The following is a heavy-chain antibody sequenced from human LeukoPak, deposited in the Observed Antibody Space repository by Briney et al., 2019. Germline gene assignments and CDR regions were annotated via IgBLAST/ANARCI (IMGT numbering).Heavy chain of an antibody. CDR1: GGSISSGDYY. Sequence: SQTLSLTCTVSGGSISSGDYYWSWIRQPPGKGLEWIGYIYYSGSTYYNPSLKSRVTISVDTSKNQFSLKLSSVTAADTAVYYCARETTYYDFWSGYDGDAFDIWGQGTMVTVSS. J-gene: IGHJ3*02. CDR2: IYYSGST. V-gene: IGHV4-30-4*08. CDR3: ARETTYYDFWSGYDGDAFDI. D-gene: IGHD3-3*01.